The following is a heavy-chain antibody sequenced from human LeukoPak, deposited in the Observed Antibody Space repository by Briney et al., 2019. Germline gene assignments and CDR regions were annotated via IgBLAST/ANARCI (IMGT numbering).Heavy chain of an antibody. Sequence: AGGSLRLSCAASGFTFSSYAMSWVRQAPGKGLEWVSAISGSGGSTYYADSVKGRFTISRDNSKNTLYLQMNSLRAEDTAVYYCARGKLRPLNWFDPWGQGTLVTVSS. D-gene: IGHD6-6*01. CDR1: GFTFSSYA. CDR3: ARGKLRPLNWFDP. CDR2: ISGSGGST. V-gene: IGHV3-23*01. J-gene: IGHJ5*02.